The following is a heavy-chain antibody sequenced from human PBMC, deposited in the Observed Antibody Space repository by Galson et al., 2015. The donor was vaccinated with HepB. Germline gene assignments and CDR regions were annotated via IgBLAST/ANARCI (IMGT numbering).Heavy chain of an antibody. Sequence: SVKVSCKASGYTFTSYGISWVRQAPGQGLEWMGWISAYNGNTNYAQKLQGRVTMTTDTSTSTAYMELRSLRSDDTAVYYCARDRYDFWSGDIAQYYFDYWGQGTLVTVSS. CDR1: GYTFTSYG. CDR2: ISAYNGNT. CDR3: ARDRYDFWSGDIAQYYFDY. D-gene: IGHD3-3*01. V-gene: IGHV1-18*04. J-gene: IGHJ4*02.